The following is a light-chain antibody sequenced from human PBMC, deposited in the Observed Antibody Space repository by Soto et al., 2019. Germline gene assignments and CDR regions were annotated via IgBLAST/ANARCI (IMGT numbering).Light chain of an antibody. CDR2: DVS. CDR3: CSYAGSYKGYV. Sequence: QSALTQPRSVSGSPGQSVTISCTGTSSDVGGYNYVSWYQQHPGKAPKLMIYDVSKRPSGVPDRFSGSKSGNTASLTISWLQAEDEADYYCCSYAGSYKGYVFGTGTKLTVL. CDR1: SSDVGGYNY. V-gene: IGLV2-11*01. J-gene: IGLJ1*01.